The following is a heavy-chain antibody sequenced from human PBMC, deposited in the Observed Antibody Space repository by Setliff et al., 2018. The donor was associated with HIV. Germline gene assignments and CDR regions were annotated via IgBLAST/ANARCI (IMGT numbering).Heavy chain of an antibody. J-gene: IGHJ6*03. CDR2: IDHRGRP. D-gene: IGHD2-8*02. V-gene: IGHV4-34*01. Sequence: SETLSLTCGIYGGSFSDYYWSWIRQPPGKGLEWIGEIDHRGRPKYNPSLKSRATVLVDTSKNQFSLKLSSVTAADTAVYYCARASSTYWYSIFRNYYYHMDVWGKGTTVTVSS. CDR1: GGSFSDYY. CDR3: ARASSTYWYSIFRNYYYHMDV.